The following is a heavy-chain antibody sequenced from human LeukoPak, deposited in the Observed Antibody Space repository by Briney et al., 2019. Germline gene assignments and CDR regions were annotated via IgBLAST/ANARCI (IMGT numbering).Heavy chain of an antibody. D-gene: IGHD3-22*01. CDR2: MSAYNGNT. CDR1: GYTFTSYG. CDR3: ATDAYYDSSGYLNY. Sequence: GASVKVSCKASGYTFTSYGINWVRQAPGQGLEWMGWMSAYNGNTNHAQKLQDRVTMTTDTSTSTAYMELRSLRSDDTAVYYCATDAYYDSSGYLNYWGQGTLVTVSS. V-gene: IGHV1-18*01. J-gene: IGHJ4*02.